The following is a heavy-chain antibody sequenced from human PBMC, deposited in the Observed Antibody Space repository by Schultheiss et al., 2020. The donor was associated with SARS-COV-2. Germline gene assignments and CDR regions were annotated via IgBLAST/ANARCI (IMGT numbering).Heavy chain of an antibody. CDR2: IYTSGST. J-gene: IGHJ5*02. D-gene: IGHD3/OR15-3a*01. V-gene: IGHV4-61*02. CDR3: ARAVLDYNWFDP. CDR1: GGSISSSSYY. Sequence: SETLSLTCTVSGGSISSSSYYWSWIRQPAGKGLEWIGRIYTSGSTNYNPSLKSRVTMSVDTSKNQFSLKLSSVTAADTAVYYCARAVLDYNWFDPWGQGTLVTVSS.